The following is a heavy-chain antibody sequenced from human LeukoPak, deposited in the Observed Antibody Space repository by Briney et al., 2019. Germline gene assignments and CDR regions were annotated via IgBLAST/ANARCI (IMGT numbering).Heavy chain of an antibody. CDR3: ARERDDYYDSSGYYYVRAPTYNWFDP. J-gene: IGHJ5*02. Sequence: ASVKVSCKVSGYTLSEISMQWVRQAPGKGLEWMGGFDPEDGETIYAQKFQGRVTMTEDTSTDTAYMELSSLRFEDTAVYYCARERDDYYDSSGYYYVRAPTYNWFDPWGQGTLVTVSS. V-gene: IGHV1-24*01. CDR2: FDPEDGET. D-gene: IGHD3-22*01. CDR1: GYTLSEIS.